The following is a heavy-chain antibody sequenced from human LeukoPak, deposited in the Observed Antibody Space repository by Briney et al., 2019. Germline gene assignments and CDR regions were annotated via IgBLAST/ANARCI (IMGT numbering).Heavy chain of an antibody. CDR2: INAGNGNT. J-gene: IGHJ3*02. V-gene: IGHV1-3*01. D-gene: IGHD3-10*01. Sequence: GASVKVSCKASGYTFTSYAMHWVRQAPGQRLEWMGWINAGNGNTKYSQKFQGRVTITRDTSASTAYMELSSLRSEDTAVYYCARAMGFGEAPFDIWGQGTMVTVSS. CDR3: ARAMGFGEAPFDI. CDR1: GYTFTSYA.